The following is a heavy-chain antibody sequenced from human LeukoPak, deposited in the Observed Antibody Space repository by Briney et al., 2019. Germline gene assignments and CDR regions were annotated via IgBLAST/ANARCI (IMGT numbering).Heavy chain of an antibody. CDR2: IYYSGST. V-gene: IGHV4-59*01. CDR3: AKADGGQWPSSYYYYYMDV. J-gene: IGHJ6*03. D-gene: IGHD6-19*01. Sequence: SETLSLTCTVSGDSISGFHWSWIRQPPGKGLEWIGYIYYSGSTNYNPSLKSRVTISVDTSKNQFSLKLTSVTAADTAVYYCAKADGGQWPSSYYYYYMDVWGKGTTVTVSS. CDR1: GDSISGFH.